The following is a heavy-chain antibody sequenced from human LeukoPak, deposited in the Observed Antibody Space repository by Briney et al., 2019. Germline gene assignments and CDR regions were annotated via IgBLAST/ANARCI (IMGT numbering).Heavy chain of an antibody. D-gene: IGHD5-12*01. CDR2: ISASGGST. J-gene: IGHJ4*02. CDR1: GFTVSSNY. CDR3: AKASGYVLYYFDY. V-gene: IGHV3-23*01. Sequence: PGGSLRLSCAASGFTVSSNYMSWVRQAPGKGLEWVSGISASGGSTYYADSVKGRFTISRDNSKNTLYLQMNSLRAEDTAVYYCAKASGYVLYYFDYWGQGTLVTVSS.